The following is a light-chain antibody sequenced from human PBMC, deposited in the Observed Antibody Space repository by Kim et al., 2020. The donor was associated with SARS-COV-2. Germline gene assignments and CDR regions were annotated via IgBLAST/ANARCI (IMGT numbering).Light chain of an antibody. CDR2: DGS. V-gene: IGLV2-11*01. Sequence: TTASTGTGSDVGCYSYVPWHPSHPPKAPNHMIYDGSTRPSGVPARFSAAKSGNPASPTIYALQDDDEDDYSCSCYAASWVFGGGTQLTVL. CDR3: SCYAASWV. J-gene: IGLJ3*02. CDR1: GSDVGCYSY.